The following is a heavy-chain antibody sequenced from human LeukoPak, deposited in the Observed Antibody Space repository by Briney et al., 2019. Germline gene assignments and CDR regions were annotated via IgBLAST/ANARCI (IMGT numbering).Heavy chain of an antibody. V-gene: IGHV1-46*01. Sequence: ASVTVSCTASGYTFTSYYMHWVRQAPGQGLEWMGIINPSGGSTSYAQKFQGRVTMTRDTSTSTVYMELSSLRSEDTAVYYCARAFGLGESPDAFDIWGQGTMVTVSS. CDR3: ARAFGLGESPDAFDI. CDR2: INPSGGST. CDR1: GYTFTSYY. D-gene: IGHD3-10*01. J-gene: IGHJ3*02.